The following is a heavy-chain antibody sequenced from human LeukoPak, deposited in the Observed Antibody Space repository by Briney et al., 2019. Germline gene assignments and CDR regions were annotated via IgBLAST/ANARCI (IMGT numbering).Heavy chain of an antibody. J-gene: IGHJ4*02. D-gene: IGHD3-22*01. CDR3: ARYFTYYYDSSGYLFDY. CDR2: ISSSSSYI. V-gene: IGHV3-21*04. CDR1: GFTFSTYT. Sequence: GSLRLSCAASGFTFSTYTINWVRQAPGKGLEWVSSISSSSSYIYYADSVKGRFTISRDNAKNSLYLQMNSLRAEDTAVYYCARYFTYYYDSSGYLFDYWGQGTLVTVSS.